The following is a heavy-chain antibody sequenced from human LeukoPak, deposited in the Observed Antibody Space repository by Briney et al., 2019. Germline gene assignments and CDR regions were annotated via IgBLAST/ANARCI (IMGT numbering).Heavy chain of an antibody. V-gene: IGHV3-33*01. CDR1: GFTYSRYG. Sequence: GGSLRLSYAASGFTYSRYGMHWVRQAPGKGLEWVAVIWYDGSNKYYADSVKGRFTISRDNSKNTLYLQMNSLRAEDTAVYYCALGYCSSTSCHAGKCCGQGTLVTVSS. CDR2: IWYDGSNK. CDR3: ALGYCSSTSCHAGKC. J-gene: IGHJ4*02. D-gene: IGHD2-2*01.